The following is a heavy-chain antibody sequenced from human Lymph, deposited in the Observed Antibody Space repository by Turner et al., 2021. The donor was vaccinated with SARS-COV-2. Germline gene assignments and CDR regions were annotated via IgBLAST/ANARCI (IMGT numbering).Heavy chain of an antibody. CDR2: IFYRGST. V-gene: IGHV4-59*01. CDR1: GGSMNNNY. Sequence: QVELKETGSRVAKHLETLSCTCTVSGGSMNNNYWSWIRQPPGKRLEWIGFIFYRGSTNYNPSLKSRVTISVDTSENQFSLKLTSVTAADTAIYYCARQTVNNWVDPWGQGTLVTVSS. CDR3: ARQTVNNWVDP. D-gene: IGHD2-21*02. J-gene: IGHJ5*02.